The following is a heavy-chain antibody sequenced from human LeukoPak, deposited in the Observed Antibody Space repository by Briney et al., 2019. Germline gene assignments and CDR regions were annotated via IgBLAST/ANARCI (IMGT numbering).Heavy chain of an antibody. D-gene: IGHD2-2*01. V-gene: IGHV5-10-1*01. CDR2: IDPSDSYT. CDR1: GYSFTSYW. Sequence: GESLRISCPGSGYSFTSYWIKWVRQMPGKGLEWMGRIDPSDSYTNYSPSFQGHVTISADKSINTAYLQWSSLKASDTAMYYCSSLPGYCSSTSCSSRIDYWGQGTLVTVSS. CDR3: SSLPGYCSSTSCSSRIDY. J-gene: IGHJ4*02.